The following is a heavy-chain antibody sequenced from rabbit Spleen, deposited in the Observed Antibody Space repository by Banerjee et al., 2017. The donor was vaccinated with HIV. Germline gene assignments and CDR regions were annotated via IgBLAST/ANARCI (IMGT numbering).Heavy chain of an antibody. CDR3: ARDNNDDTRFNL. CDR1: GFSFSRR. J-gene: IGHJ4*01. V-gene: IGHV1S40*01. CDR2: IYADVGST. D-gene: IGHD2-1*01. Sequence: QSLEESGGDLVKPGASLTLTCTASGFSFSRRICWVRQAPGKGLEWIACIYADVGSTYYASWAKGRFPISKTSSTMVTLQMTSLTAADTATYFCARDNNDDTRFNLWVQGTLVTAS.